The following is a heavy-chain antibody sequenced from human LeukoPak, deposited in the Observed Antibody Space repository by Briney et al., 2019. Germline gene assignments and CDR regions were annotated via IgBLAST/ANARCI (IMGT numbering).Heavy chain of an antibody. CDR2: ISGSGGST. CDR1: GFTFSSYA. J-gene: IGHJ5*02. V-gene: IGHV3-23*01. D-gene: IGHD2-2*01. CDR3: AKDGYCSSTSCLNWFDP. Sequence: QPGGSLRLSCAASGFTFSSYAMSWVRQAPGKGLEWVSAISGSGGSTYYADSVKGRFTISRDNSKNTLYLQMNSLRAEDTAVYYCAKDGYCSSTSCLNWFDPWGQGTLVTVSS.